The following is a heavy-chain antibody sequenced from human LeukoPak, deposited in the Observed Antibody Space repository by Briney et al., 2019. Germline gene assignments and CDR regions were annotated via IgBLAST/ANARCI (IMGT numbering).Heavy chain of an antibody. V-gene: IGHV4-34*01. CDR1: GGSFSGYY. CDR3: AGSMVRGVIIGY. D-gene: IGHD3-10*01. J-gene: IGHJ4*02. CDR2: INHSGST. Sequence: SETLSLTCAVYGGSFSGYYWSWIRQPPGKGLEWIGEINHSGSTNYNPSLKSRVTISVDTSRNQFSLKLSSVTAADTAVYYCAGSMVRGVIIGYWGQGTLVTVSS.